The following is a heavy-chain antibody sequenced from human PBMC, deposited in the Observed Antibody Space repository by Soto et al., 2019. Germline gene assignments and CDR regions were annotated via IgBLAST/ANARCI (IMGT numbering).Heavy chain of an antibody. CDR2: VYHTGDT. J-gene: IGHJ5*02. V-gene: IGHV4-4*02. D-gene: IGHD2-21*02. Sequence: SETLSLTCGVSGGTVASSHWWSWVRQSPGGGLEWIGNVYHTGDTNLNPSLQSRVTISVDKSNNQFSLRLNSLTAADTAVYFCAREIVTAGGNNYFDPWGPGTLVTSPQ. CDR1: GGTVASSHW. CDR3: AREIVTAGGNNYFDP.